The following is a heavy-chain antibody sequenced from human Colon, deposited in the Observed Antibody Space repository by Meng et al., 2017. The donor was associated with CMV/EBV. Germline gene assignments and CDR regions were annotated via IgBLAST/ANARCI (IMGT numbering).Heavy chain of an antibody. CDR3: VKGRGYYDSSGHYDGFDP. Sequence: GSLSLSCNVSGGSIIPHYWSWIRQPPGKGLEWIGYIYYSGSNKHNPSLKSRVTMSVDTSKNQFSLKLNSVTAADTAVYYCVKGRGYYDSSGHYDGFDPWGQGILVTVSS. D-gene: IGHD3-22*01. CDR1: GGSIIPHY. V-gene: IGHV4-59*11. CDR2: IYYSGSN. J-gene: IGHJ5*01.